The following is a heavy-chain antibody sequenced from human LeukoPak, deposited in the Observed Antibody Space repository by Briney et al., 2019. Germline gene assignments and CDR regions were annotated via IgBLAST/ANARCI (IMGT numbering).Heavy chain of an antibody. V-gene: IGHV3-11*01. J-gene: IGHJ4*02. CDR3: ARDRLGDYDHSGYYDK. CDR1: RLTLSDYY. Sequence: GGSLRLSCAPSRLTLSDYYMSWVRQAPGKGLEWVAYICDSGRTVYYADSVKGRFTISRDNAKNSVYLQMNNQRAEDTAVYYCARDRLGDYDHSGYYDKWGQGTLVTVSS. D-gene: IGHD3-22*01. CDR2: ICDSGRTV.